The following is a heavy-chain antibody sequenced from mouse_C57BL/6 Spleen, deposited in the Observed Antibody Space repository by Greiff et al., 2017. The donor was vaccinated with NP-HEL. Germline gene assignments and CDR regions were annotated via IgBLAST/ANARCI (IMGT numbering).Heavy chain of an antibody. CDR2: ISSGGSYT. D-gene: IGHD1-1*01. J-gene: IGHJ4*01. CDR1: GFTFSSYG. Sequence: EVKLVESGGDLVKPGGSLKLSCAASGFTFSSYGMSWVRQTPDKRLEWVATISSGGSYTYYPDSVKGRFTISRDNAKNTLYLQMSSLKSEDTAMYYCARLLYYYGSSSYYYAMDYWGQGTSVTVSS. CDR3: ARLLYYYGSSSYYYAMDY. V-gene: IGHV5-6*01.